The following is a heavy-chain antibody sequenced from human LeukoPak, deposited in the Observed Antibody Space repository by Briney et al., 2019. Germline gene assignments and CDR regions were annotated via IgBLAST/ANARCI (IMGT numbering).Heavy chain of an antibody. CDR3: ARDRGSQPFIDY. Sequence: SETLSLTCTVSGGSISSSSYYWGWIRQPPGKGLEWIGSIYYSGSTYYNPSLKSRVIISVDTSKNQFSLKLSSVTAADTAVYYCARDRGSQPFIDYWGQGTLVTVSS. D-gene: IGHD1-26*01. J-gene: IGHJ4*02. V-gene: IGHV4-39*07. CDR1: GGSISSSSYY. CDR2: IYYSGST.